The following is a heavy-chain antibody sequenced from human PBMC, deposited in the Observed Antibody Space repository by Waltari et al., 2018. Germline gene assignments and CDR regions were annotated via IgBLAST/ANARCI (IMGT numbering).Heavy chain of an antibody. J-gene: IGHJ4*02. CDR3: ALMWAVSEADY. Sequence: EVQLVESGGGLVQLGGPRRLSCVASAFTFSSYWMHWVRQAPGKGLLWVSRINSDGSSTSYADSVKGRFTISRDNAKNTLYLQMNSLRAEDTAVYYCALMWAVSEADYWGQGTLVTVSS. CDR2: INSDGSST. D-gene: IGHD1-26*01. V-gene: IGHV3-74*01. CDR1: AFTFSSYW.